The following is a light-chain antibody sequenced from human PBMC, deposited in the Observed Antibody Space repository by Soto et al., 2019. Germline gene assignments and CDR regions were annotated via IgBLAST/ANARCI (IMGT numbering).Light chain of an antibody. CDR3: AAWDASLSGWV. Sequence: QSVLTQPPSASGTPGQGVIISCSGTSSNIGSNYVYWYRLLPGTAPKLVMFSNVMRPPGVPDRFSGAKSGTSASLAISGLRPEDEADYFCAAWDASLSGWVFGGGTSSPS. CDR2: SNV. V-gene: IGLV1-47*02. CDR1: SSNIGSNY. J-gene: IGLJ3*02.